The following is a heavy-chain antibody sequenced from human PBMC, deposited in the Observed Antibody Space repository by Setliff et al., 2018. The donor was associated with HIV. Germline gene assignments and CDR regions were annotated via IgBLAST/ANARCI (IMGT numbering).Heavy chain of an antibody. CDR1: GFSFNNAW. Sequence: GGSLRLSCAASGFSFNNAWMSWVRQAPGKGLEWVSYISNSGNTVFYAGSVKGRFAISRDNAKNSLYLQMNSLRGEDTAVYYCARYFRDGSYNDYWGQGTLVTVSS. CDR2: ISNSGNTV. V-gene: IGHV3-11*04. CDR3: ARYFRDGSYNDY. J-gene: IGHJ4*02. D-gene: IGHD3-10*01.